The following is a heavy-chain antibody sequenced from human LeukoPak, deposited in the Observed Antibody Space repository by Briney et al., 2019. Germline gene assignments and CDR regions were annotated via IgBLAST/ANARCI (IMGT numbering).Heavy chain of an antibody. V-gene: IGHV1-8*01. CDR1: VYTFTTSD. D-gene: IGHD3-22*01. CDR2: MNPNGGST. CDR3: ARWGYYDSSFDF. J-gene: IGHJ5*01. Sequence: ASVSVSFKSSVYTFTTSDIHWVRQATGQGLEWMGWMNPNGGSTGYAQKFQGRLSMTRETSINTAYMELSSVRSEDTAVYYCARWGYYDSSFDFWGQGALVTVSS.